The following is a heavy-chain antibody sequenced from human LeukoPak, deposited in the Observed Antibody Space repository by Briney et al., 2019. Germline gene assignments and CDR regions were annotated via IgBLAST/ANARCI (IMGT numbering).Heavy chain of an antibody. J-gene: IGHJ6*02. CDR1: GGTFISYA. Sequence: ASVTVSFKASGGTFISYAISWVRQAPGQGLEWMGGIIPIFGTANYAQKFQGRVTITADESTSTAYMELSSLRSEDTAVYYCARAAPTDYYDSSGFITSYYYYYGMDVWGQGTTVTVSS. V-gene: IGHV1-69*13. CDR2: IIPIFGTA. D-gene: IGHD3-22*01. CDR3: ARAAPTDYYDSSGFITSYYYYYGMDV.